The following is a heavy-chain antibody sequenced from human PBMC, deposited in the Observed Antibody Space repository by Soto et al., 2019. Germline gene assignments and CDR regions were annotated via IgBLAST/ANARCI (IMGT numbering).Heavy chain of an antibody. J-gene: IGHJ6*02. CDR1: GGSVSSSSYS. CDR2: IYSSGNT. CDR3: ARLNGYCISTNCHGYYGMDV. Sequence: PSETLSLTYTVSGGSVSSSSYSWGWIRQSPGKGLEWIGTIYSSGNTYYNPSLLSRVTISVDTSKNEFSLRLGSVTAADTAVYYCARLNGYCISTNCHGYYGMDVWGQGTTVTVS. V-gene: IGHV4-39*01. D-gene: IGHD2-2*03.